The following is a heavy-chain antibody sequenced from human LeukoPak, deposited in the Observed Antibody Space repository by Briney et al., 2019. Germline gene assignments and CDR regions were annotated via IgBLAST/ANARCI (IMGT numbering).Heavy chain of an antibody. Sequence: PGGSLRLSCAASGFTFSNYGMHWVRQAPGKGLEWVAFIWYDGSNIYYADSVKGRFTISRDNSKNTLYLQMNSLRAEDTAVYYCARQDILTGYWYFDLWGRGTLVTVSS. CDR2: IWYDGSNI. CDR1: GFTFSNYG. D-gene: IGHD3-9*01. V-gene: IGHV3-33*08. CDR3: ARQDILTGYWYFDL. J-gene: IGHJ2*01.